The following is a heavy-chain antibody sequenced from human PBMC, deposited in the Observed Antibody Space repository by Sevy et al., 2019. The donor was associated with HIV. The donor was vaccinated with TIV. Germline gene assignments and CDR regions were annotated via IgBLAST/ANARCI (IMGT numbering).Heavy chain of an antibody. CDR1: GFTFSSYE. V-gene: IGHV3-48*03. CDR3: ARDRSVTAMPIPFDY. Sequence: GGSLRLSCAASGFTFSSYEMNWVRQAPGKGLEWVSYISSSGSTIYYADSVKGRFTISRDNAKNSLYLQMNSLRAEDTAVYYCARDRSVTAMPIPFDYWGQGTLVTVSP. D-gene: IGHD5-18*01. J-gene: IGHJ4*02. CDR2: ISSSGSTI.